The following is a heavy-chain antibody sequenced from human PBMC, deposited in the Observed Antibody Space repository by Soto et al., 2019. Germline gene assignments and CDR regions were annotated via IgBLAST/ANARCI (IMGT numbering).Heavy chain of an antibody. Sequence: PSETLSLTCSVSGVSISSHYWSWIRQPPGKGLEWIGYIYYSGSTSYNPSLKSRVTISLEAPKNQFSLKLSSVTAADSAIYYCARDYWPWKFDNWGQGTLVTVSS. CDR1: GVSISSHY. J-gene: IGHJ4*02. V-gene: IGHV4-59*11. D-gene: IGHD1-1*01. CDR3: ARDYWPWKFDN. CDR2: IYYSGST.